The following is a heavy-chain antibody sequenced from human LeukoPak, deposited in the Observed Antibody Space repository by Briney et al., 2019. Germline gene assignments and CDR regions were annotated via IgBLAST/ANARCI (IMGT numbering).Heavy chain of an antibody. D-gene: IGHD3-22*01. J-gene: IGHJ4*02. Sequence: SETLSLTCTVSGGSISSGGYYWSWIRQHPGKGLEWIGYIYYSGSTYYNPSLKSRVTISVDTSKNQFSLKLSSVTAADTAVYYCARVVDDSSGYYSDGIIDYWGQGTLVTVSS. V-gene: IGHV4-31*03. CDR2: IYYSGST. CDR3: ARVVDDSSGYYSDGIIDY. CDR1: GGSISSGGYY.